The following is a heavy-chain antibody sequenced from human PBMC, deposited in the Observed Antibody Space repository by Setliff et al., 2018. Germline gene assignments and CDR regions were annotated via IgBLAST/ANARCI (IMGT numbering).Heavy chain of an antibody. Sequence: PGESLKISCKASGYIFTNYWIGWVRQKPGKGLEWMGIISPGDSDTRDSPSFQGQVTISADKSTNTAYVQWRTLTASDTAMYYCAASYSSSPRGAFDVWGQGTMVTVSS. CDR2: ISPGDSDT. D-gene: IGHD3-22*01. CDR3: AASYSSSPRGAFDV. J-gene: IGHJ3*01. CDR1: GYIFTNYW. V-gene: IGHV5-51*01.